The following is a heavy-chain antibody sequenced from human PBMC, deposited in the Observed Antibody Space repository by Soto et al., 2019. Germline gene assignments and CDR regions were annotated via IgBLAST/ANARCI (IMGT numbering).Heavy chain of an antibody. Sequence: GASVKVSCKASGYTLTSYGISWVRQAPGQGLEWMGWISAYNDNTNYAQKLQGRVTMTTDTSTSTAYMELRSLRSDDTAVYYCARFCSGGSCDQDYYYYYGMDVWGQGSRVTVAS. D-gene: IGHD2-15*01. CDR3: ARFCSGGSCDQDYYYYYGMDV. CDR1: GYTLTSYG. J-gene: IGHJ6*02. CDR2: ISAYNDNT. V-gene: IGHV1-18*01.